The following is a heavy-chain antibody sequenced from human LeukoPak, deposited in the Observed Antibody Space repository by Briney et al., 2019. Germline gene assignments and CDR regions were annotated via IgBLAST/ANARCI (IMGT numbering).Heavy chain of an antibody. D-gene: IGHD2-2*02. CDR2: INEDGSVI. J-gene: IGHJ4*02. Sequence: QPGGSLRLSCVASGFSFSSSWMNWVRQAPGKGLEWLDNINEDGSVINYADSVKGRFTISRDNAKNSLFLHMNSLRDDDTAVYYCARDPAPRPEGYQLLYDYFDYWGQGTLVTVSS. CDR1: GFSFSSSW. CDR3: ARDPAPRPEGYQLLYDYFDY. V-gene: IGHV3-7*03.